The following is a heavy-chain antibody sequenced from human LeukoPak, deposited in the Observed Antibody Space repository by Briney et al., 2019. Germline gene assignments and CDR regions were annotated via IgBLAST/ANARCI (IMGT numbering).Heavy chain of an antibody. V-gene: IGHV3-23*01. CDR2: ISGSGGST. D-gene: IGHD3-9*01. CDR1: GFTFSSYA. CDR3: ARGGTILRYYYYYMDV. J-gene: IGHJ6*03. Sequence: GGSLRLSCAASGFTFSSYAMSWVRQAPGKGLEWVSAISGSGGSTYYADSVKGRFTISRDNSKNTLYLQMNSLRAEDTAVYYCARGGTILRYYYYYMDVWGKGTTVTISS.